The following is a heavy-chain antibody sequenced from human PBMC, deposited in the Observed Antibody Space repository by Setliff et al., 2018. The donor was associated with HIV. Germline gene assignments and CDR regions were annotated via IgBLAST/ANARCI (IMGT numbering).Heavy chain of an antibody. CDR2: IYYSGST. V-gene: IGHV4-59*08. D-gene: IGHD3-22*01. CDR3: ARLRYYDSSGYFHYFDY. J-gene: IGHJ4*02. Sequence: PSETLSLTCTVSGGSISSYYWSWIRQPPGKGLEWIGYIYYSGSTNYNPSLKSRVTISVDTSKNQFSLKLSSVTAADTAVYYCARLRYYDSSGYFHYFDYWGQETLVTVSS. CDR1: GGSISSYY.